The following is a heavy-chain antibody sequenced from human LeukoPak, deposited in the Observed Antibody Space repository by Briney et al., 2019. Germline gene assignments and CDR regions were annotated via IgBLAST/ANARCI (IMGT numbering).Heavy chain of an antibody. CDR3: AVDIVVVPAAIGPYWFDP. CDR2: INPNSGGT. Sequence: GASVKVSCKASGYTFTGYYMHWVRQAPGQRLEWMGWINPNSGGTNYAQKFQGRVTMTRDTSISTAYMELSRLRSEDTAVYYCAVDIVVVPAAIGPYWFDPWGQGTLVTVSS. J-gene: IGHJ5*02. D-gene: IGHD2-2*02. CDR1: GYTFTGYY. V-gene: IGHV1-2*02.